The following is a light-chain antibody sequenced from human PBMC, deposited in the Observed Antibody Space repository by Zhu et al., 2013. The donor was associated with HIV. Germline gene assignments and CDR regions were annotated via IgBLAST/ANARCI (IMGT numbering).Light chain of an antibody. CDR1: ASLLYSNGKNF. J-gene: IGKJ1*01. CDR3: MQSLQVPHT. Sequence: IVMTQSPLSLPVTPGEPASMSCTSNASLLYSNGKNFLDWYLQKPGQSPQLLIYLTSTRASGVPARFRGSGSGTQFTLRITRVAAEDVGIYFCMQSLQVPHTFGQGTRVEV. CDR2: LTS. V-gene: IGKV2-28*01.